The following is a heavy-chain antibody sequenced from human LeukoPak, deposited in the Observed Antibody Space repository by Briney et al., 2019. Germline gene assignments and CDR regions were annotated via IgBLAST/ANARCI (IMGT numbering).Heavy chain of an antibody. D-gene: IGHD5-12*01. CDR3: ARGRAYELQNAFDF. CDR2: VFPNGNA. J-gene: IGHJ3*01. V-gene: IGHV4-4*07. CDR1: GGSMNHYY. Sequence: PSETLSLTCSVSGGSMNHYYWTWIRQSAGKGLEWIGRVFPNGNADYNASLKSRLTLSIDTSRSHFSLNLRSVTAADTVVYYCARGRAYELQNAFDFWGQGAVVIVS.